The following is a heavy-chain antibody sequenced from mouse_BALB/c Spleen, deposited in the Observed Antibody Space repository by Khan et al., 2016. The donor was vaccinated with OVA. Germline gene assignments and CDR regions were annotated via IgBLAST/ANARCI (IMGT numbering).Heavy chain of an antibody. CDR1: GFSLSDYG. J-gene: IGHJ4*01. Sequence: VQLQESGPGLVAPSQNLSITCTVSGFSLSDYGVSWIRQPPGKGLEWLGVIWGGGSTYYNSALKSRLSISKDNSKSQVFLRMSSLQSDDTAMFYCAKGVRSYYYTLDYWGQGTSVTVSS. CDR2: IWGGGST. CDR3: AKGVRSYYYTLDY. V-gene: IGHV2-6-5*01.